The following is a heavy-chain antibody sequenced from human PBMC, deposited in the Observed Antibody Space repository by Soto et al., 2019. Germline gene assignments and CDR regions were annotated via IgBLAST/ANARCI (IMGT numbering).Heavy chain of an antibody. D-gene: IGHD4-17*01. J-gene: IGHJ6*02. V-gene: IGHV1-58*01. CDR2: IDVGSANT. CDR1: GFTFSSSA. CDR3: ARDSRRKTDYGDYVYYYGMDV. Sequence: SVKVSCKPSGFTFSSSAVHWVRQARGHRLQWIGWIDVGSANTNYAQMLQERVTISRDMSTSTAYMELSSLRPDDTAVYYCARDSRRKTDYGDYVYYYGMDVWGQGTTV.